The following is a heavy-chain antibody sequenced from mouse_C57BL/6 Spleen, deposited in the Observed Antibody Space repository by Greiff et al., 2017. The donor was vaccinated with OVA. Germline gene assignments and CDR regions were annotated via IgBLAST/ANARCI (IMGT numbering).Heavy chain of an antibody. Sequence: VQLQQSGAELAKPGASVKISCKASGYAFSSSWMNWVKQRHGKGLEWIGQIYPGDGDTNYNGKFKGKATLTADKSTSTAYMQLSSLTSEDAAVYFCAVWLRQGGFDYWGQGTTLTVSS. D-gene: IGHD2-2*01. J-gene: IGHJ2*01. CDR2: IYPGDGDT. CDR1: GYAFSSSW. V-gene: IGHV1-80*01. CDR3: AVWLRQGGFDY.